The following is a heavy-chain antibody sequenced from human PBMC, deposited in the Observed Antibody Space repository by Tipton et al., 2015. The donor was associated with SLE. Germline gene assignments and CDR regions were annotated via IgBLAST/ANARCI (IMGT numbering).Heavy chain of an antibody. Sequence: SLRLSCTASGFTFGDYAMSWVRQAPGKGLEWVGFIRSKAYGGTTEYAASVKGRFTISRDDFKSIAYLQMNSLKTEDTAVYYCTRGASGSTGYWGQRTLVTVSS. CDR2: IRSKAYGGTT. CDR1: GFTFGDYA. D-gene: IGHD1-26*01. J-gene: IGHJ4*02. CDR3: TRGASGSTGY. V-gene: IGHV3-49*04.